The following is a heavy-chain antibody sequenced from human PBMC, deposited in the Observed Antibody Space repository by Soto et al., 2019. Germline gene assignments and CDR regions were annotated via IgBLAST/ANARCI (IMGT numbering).Heavy chain of an antibody. J-gene: IGHJ6*02. V-gene: IGHV1-2*04. CDR2: INPNSGGT. CDR3: ARGAAAVEGYYYYGMDV. Sequence: ASVKVSCKASGYTFTGYYMHWVRQAPGQGLEWMGWINPNSGGTNYAQKFQGWFTMTRDTSISTAYMELSRLRSADTAVYYCARGAAAVEGYYYYGMDVWGQGTTVTVSS. D-gene: IGHD6-13*01. CDR1: GYTFTGYY.